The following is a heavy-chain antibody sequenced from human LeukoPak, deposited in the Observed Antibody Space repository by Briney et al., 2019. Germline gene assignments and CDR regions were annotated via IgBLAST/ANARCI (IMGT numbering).Heavy chain of an antibody. V-gene: IGHV3-74*01. D-gene: IGHD5-12*01. J-gene: IGHJ6*03. CDR2: VNSDGTGT. Sequence: GGSLRLSCAASGFTFSSYWMHWVRQAPGKGLVWVSRVNSDGTGTTYADSVEGRFTISRDNAKNTLVLQMNSLRAEDTAIYYCIRTLIVATSPYMDVWGKGTTVTVSS. CDR3: IRTLIVATSPYMDV. CDR1: GFTFSSYW.